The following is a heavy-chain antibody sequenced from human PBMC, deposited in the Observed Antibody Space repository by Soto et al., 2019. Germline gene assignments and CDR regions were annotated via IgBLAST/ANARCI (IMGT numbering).Heavy chain of an antibody. D-gene: IGHD3-22*01. J-gene: IGHJ6*02. Sequence: ASVKVSCKASGYTYTSHGISWVRQAPGQGLGWMGWITPYNGNTKYAQKLQGRVTMTADTSTYTAYMELRSLRSDDTAVYYCARLRDDSSAYGYYYYGMDVWGPGTTVTVSS. CDR1: GYTYTSHG. V-gene: IGHV1-18*01. CDR2: ITPYNGNT. CDR3: ARLRDDSSAYGYYYYGMDV.